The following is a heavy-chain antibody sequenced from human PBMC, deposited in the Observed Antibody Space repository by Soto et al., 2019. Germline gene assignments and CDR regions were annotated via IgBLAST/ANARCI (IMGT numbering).Heavy chain of an antibody. D-gene: IGHD3-10*01. CDR1: GFTFSSYA. CDR3: ARLRGYALDI. V-gene: IGHV3-48*02. CDR2: ISSSGGTM. Sequence: GGSLRLSCAASGFTFSSYAMSWVRQAPGKGLEWVSDISSSGGTMYYVDSVKGRFTISRDNAQNSLFLQVNSLRDEDTAVFYCARLRGYALDIWGQGTMVTVSS. J-gene: IGHJ3*02.